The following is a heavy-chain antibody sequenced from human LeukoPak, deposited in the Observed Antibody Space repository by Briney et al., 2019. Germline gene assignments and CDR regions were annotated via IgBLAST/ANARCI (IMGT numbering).Heavy chain of an antibody. CDR3: ARAEGNYYDSSTGDY. CDR1: GFSFDYYG. Sequence: GGSLRLSFAAPGFSFDYYGMSSVRHAPGKGLEWVPGIYWNGGSTGNADSVKGRFTISRDNAKNSLYLQMNRLRAEDTALYYCARAEGNYYDSSTGDYWGQGTLVTVSS. D-gene: IGHD3-22*01. CDR2: IYWNGGST. V-gene: IGHV3-20*03. J-gene: IGHJ4*02.